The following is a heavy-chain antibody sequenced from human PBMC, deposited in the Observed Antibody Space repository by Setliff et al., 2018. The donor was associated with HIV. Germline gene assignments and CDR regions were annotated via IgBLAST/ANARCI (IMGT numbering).Heavy chain of an antibody. D-gene: IGHD3-9*01. CDR3: ATSDWVSLPSQDAFDV. CDR1: GYTLTQLS. Sequence: ASVKVSCKFSGYTLTQLSIHWVRQAPGRGLEWLGGFDSDEGEVLYAKKFQGGVTMTEDTSSDTAFMELSGLRSEDTAVYYCATSDWVSLPSQDAFDVWGLGTLVTVSS. J-gene: IGHJ3*01. V-gene: IGHV1-24*01. CDR2: FDSDEGEV.